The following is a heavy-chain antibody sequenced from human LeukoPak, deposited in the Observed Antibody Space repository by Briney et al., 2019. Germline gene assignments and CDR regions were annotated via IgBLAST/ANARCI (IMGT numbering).Heavy chain of an antibody. CDR3: AKDGSFWYYYYYYYMDV. CDR2: IWYDGSNK. Sequence: GRSLRLSCAASGFTFSSYGMHWVRQAPGKGLEWVAVIWYDGSNKYYADSVKGRFTISRDNSKNTLYLQMNSLRAEDTAVYYCAKDGSFWYYYYYYYMDVWGKGTTVTVSS. V-gene: IGHV3-33*06. D-gene: IGHD6-6*01. J-gene: IGHJ6*03. CDR1: GFTFSSYG.